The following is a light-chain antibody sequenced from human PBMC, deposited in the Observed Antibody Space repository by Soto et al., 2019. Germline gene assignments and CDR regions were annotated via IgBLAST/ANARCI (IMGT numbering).Light chain of an antibody. CDR1: QSIRNY. CDR3: EQSYSTTWT. J-gene: IGKJ1*01. CDR2: AAS. V-gene: IGKV1-39*01. Sequence: DIQMTQSPSSLSASVGDRVTITCRASQSIRNYLNWYQQKPGKAPKVIIYAASSLQCGVPLRFSGSGSGTDFTLTISSLQPEDFATYYCEQSYSTTWTFGQGTKVDIK.